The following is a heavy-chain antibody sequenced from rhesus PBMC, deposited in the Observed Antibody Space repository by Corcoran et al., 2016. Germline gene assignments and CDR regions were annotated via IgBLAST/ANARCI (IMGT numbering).Heavy chain of an antibody. CDR2: GDPEDGEA. Sequence: EVQLVQSGAEVKKPGASVKISCKTSGYNFTDYYLHWGQQVSGKGLDCMRRGDPEDGEAIHAQKCQYRGTIIVDTATDTAYMELSSLISEDTAVDYCATDARGGSYSVDYWGQGVLVTVSS. D-gene: IGHD1-44*02. CDR3: ATDARGGSYSVDY. CDR1: GYNFTDYY. V-gene: IGHV1-111*02. J-gene: IGHJ4*01.